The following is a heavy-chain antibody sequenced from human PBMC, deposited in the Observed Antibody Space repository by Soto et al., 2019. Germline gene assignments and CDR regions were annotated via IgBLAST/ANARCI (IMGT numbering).Heavy chain of an antibody. Sequence: PSQTLSLTSAISGDSVSSNSAAWNWIRQSPSRGLEWLGRTYYRSKWYNDYAVSVKSRITINPDTSKNQFSLQLNSVTPEDTAVYYCAREGRIAVAGLYYYYYYGMDVWGQGTTVTVSS. CDR1: GDSVSSNSAA. D-gene: IGHD6-19*01. CDR2: TYYRSKWYN. CDR3: AREGRIAVAGLYYYYYYGMDV. J-gene: IGHJ6*02. V-gene: IGHV6-1*01.